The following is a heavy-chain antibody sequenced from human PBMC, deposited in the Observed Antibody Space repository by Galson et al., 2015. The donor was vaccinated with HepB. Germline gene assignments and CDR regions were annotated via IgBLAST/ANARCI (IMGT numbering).Heavy chain of an antibody. Sequence: SVKVSCKASGYSFTDFYMHWVRQVPGQGLEWVGWINPHSGVTNFAAKFQGRVTMTRDTSISTAYMELSRLRSDDTAVYYCARVRVVIPDYYYYCLDVWGRGTTVTVSS. V-gene: IGHV1-2*02. D-gene: IGHD3-3*01. CDR2: INPHSGVT. CDR1: GYSFTDFY. CDR3: ARVRVVIPDYYYYCLDV. J-gene: IGHJ6*02.